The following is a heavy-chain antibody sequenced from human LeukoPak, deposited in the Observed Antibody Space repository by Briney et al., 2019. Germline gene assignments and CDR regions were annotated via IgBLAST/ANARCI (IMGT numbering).Heavy chain of an antibody. CDR1: GFTFSSYG. J-gene: IGHJ1*01. CDR3: ANGVPVPTLYFLH. D-gene: IGHD4-17*01. Sequence: GGSLRLSCAASGFTFSSYGMHWVRQAPGKGLGWVSFIRYNGNNKYYADSVKGRFTISRDNSKNTLYLQMNSLRAEDTAVYFCANGVPVPTLYFLHWGQGTLVTVSS. CDR2: IRYNGNNK. V-gene: IGHV3-30*02.